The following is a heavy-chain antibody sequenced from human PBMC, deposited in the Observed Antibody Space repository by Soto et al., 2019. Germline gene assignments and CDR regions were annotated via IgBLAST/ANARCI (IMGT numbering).Heavy chain of an antibody. J-gene: IGHJ4*02. CDR2: IKSNNDGGTI. D-gene: IGHD6-19*01. V-gene: IGHV3-15*07. CDR3: AADSPESNGWLDY. CDR1: GLIFYYSG. Sequence: GGSLRLSCSASGLIFYYSGMNWVRKAPGKGLEWVARIKSNNDGGTIDYAASVRGRFTISRDDSKNTLYLQMNALKTEDTAVYYCAADSPESNGWLDYWGQGTLVTVSS.